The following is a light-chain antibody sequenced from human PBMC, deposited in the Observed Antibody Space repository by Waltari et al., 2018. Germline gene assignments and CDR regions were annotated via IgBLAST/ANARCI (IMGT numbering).Light chain of an antibody. CDR1: QSVSSN. CDR2: GAS. Sequence: EIVMTQSAATLSVSPGERATLSCRASQSVSSNFAWYQQKPGQAPRLLIYGASTRATGIPARFSGSGSGTEFTLTISSLQSEDFAVYYCQQYYDWPPAWTFGQGTKVEIK. J-gene: IGKJ1*01. CDR3: QQYYDWPPAWT. V-gene: IGKV3-15*01.